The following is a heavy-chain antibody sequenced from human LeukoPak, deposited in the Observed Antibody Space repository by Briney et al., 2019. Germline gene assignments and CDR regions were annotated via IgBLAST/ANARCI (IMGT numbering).Heavy chain of an antibody. CDR3: ARWGGELLYFDY. Sequence: GGSLRLSCAASGFTFSSYAMHWVRQAPGKGLEWVAVISYDGSNKYYADSVKGRFTISRDNSKNTLYLQINSLRAEDTAVYYCARWGGELLYFDYWGQGTLVTVSS. CDR2: ISYDGSNK. CDR1: GFTFSSYA. V-gene: IGHV3-30-3*01. J-gene: IGHJ4*02. D-gene: IGHD1-26*01.